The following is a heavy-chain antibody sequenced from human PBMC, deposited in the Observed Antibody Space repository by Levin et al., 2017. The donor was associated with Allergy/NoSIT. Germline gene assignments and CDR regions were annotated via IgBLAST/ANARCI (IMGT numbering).Heavy chain of an antibody. D-gene: IGHD4-23*01. CDR1: EFTFRSYA. Sequence: GGSLRLSCVASEFTFRSYAMHWVRLAPGKGLEWVAGTSFDGSNEYYADSVKGRFTISRDNSKNTLYLQMNSLRAEDTAVYHCARDRVVTRIDSFDIWGQGTMVTVSS. CDR2: TSFDGSNE. V-gene: IGHV3-30*04. CDR3: ARDRVVTRIDSFDI. J-gene: IGHJ3*02.